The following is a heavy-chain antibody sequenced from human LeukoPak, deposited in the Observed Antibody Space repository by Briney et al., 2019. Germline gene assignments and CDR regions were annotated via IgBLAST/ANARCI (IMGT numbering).Heavy chain of an antibody. CDR3: AKVSGETFWSGYPDY. V-gene: IGHV3-9*01. CDR1: GFTFYDYA. J-gene: IGHJ4*02. CDR2: ISWNSGSI. Sequence: GGSLRLSCAPSGFTFYDYAMHWVRQAPGKGLEWVSGISWNSGSIGYADSVKGRFTISRDNAKNSLYLQMNSLRAEDTALYYCAKVSGETFWSGYPDYWGQGTLVTVSS. D-gene: IGHD3-3*01.